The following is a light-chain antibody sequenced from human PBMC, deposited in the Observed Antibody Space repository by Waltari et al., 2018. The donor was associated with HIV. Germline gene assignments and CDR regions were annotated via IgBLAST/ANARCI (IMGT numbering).Light chain of an antibody. Sequence: QSVLTQPPSVSAAPGQKVTISCSGSSSNIGNVYVSWYQHVPGAATSLLIYNKNKRPSGIPDRFSGSKSGASATLDITGLQTGDEADYYCGTWDPRLSAGVFGGGTKLTVL. V-gene: IGLV1-51*01. CDR2: NKN. CDR1: SSNIGNVY. J-gene: IGLJ3*02. CDR3: GTWDPRLSAGV.